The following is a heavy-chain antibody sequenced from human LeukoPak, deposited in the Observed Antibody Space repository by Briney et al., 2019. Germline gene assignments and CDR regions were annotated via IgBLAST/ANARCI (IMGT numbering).Heavy chain of an antibody. J-gene: IGHJ4*02. CDR1: GGPISSSSYY. V-gene: IGHV4-39*01. Sequence: SETLSLTCTVSGGPISSSSYYWGWIRRPPGKGLEWIGNIYYSGSTYYNPSLKSRVTISVDTSKNQFSLKLSSVTAADTAVYYCARLGYCSGGSCYEGPIDYWGQGTLVTVSS. CDR2: IYYSGST. CDR3: ARLGYCSGGSCYEGPIDY. D-gene: IGHD2-15*01.